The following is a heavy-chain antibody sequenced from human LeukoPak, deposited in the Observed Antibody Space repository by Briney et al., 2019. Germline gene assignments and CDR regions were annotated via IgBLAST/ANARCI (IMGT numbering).Heavy chain of an antibody. D-gene: IGHD1-7*01. J-gene: IGHJ4*02. Sequence: SQTLSLTFAISGDSVSSNSAAWNWIRQSPSRGLEWLGGTYHRSKWYNDFALSVKSRISVNADTPKNQFSLQLNSVTPEDTAVYYCARGVNYSFDYWGQGTLVTVSS. CDR2: TYHRSKWYN. V-gene: IGHV6-1*01. CDR3: ARGVNYSFDY. CDR1: GDSVSSNSAA.